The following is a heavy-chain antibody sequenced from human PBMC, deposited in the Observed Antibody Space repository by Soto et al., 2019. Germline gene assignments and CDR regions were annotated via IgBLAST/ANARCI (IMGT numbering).Heavy chain of an antibody. D-gene: IGHD5-12*01. CDR3: AGKVMAARWAAAFDI. CDR1: GYSFTTYW. CDR2: IDPSDSYT. Sequence: EVQLVQSGAEVKKPGESLRISCKGSGYSFTTYWITWVRQMPGKGLEWMGRIDPSDSYTNYSPSFQGHVTISADKSISTAYLQGSSLKASDTAMYYCAGKVMAARWAAAFDIWGQGTMVTVSS. J-gene: IGHJ3*02. V-gene: IGHV5-10-1*01.